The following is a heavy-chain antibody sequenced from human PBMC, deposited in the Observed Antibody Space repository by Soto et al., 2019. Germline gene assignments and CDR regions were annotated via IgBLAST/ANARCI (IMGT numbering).Heavy chain of an antibody. CDR1: GLTFSNSA. CDR2: ISAHGDSA. Sequence: SGGSLRLSCADSGLTFSNSAMNWVRQAPGKGLEWVSVISAHGDSAYYADSVKGRFTISRDNSKSTLYLQMNSLGAEDTAIYYCVKEGNGSYSRDSFNFWGRGTMVTVSS. CDR3: VKEGNGSYSRDSFNF. D-gene: IGHD6-19*01. V-gene: IGHV3-23*01. J-gene: IGHJ3*01.